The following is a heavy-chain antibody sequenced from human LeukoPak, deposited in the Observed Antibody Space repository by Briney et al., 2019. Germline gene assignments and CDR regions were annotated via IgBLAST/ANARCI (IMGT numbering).Heavy chain of an antibody. J-gene: IGHJ4*02. CDR3: ARQNGAGYYYYFDS. D-gene: IGHD3-22*01. V-gene: IGHV3-48*01. CDR1: GFTFSSYS. CDR2: ISSSSTSM. Sequence: GGSMRLSCAASGFTFSSYSMNWVRQASGKGLEWVSYISSSSTSMYYADSVKGRFTIPRDNARNSLYLQMNSLRAEDTAVYYCARQNGAGYYYYFDSWGQGTLVTVSS.